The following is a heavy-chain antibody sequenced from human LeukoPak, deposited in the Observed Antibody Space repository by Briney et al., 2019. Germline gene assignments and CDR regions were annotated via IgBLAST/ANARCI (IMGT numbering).Heavy chain of an antibody. V-gene: IGHV1-2*02. Sequence: ASVKVSCKASGYTFTGYYMHWVRQAPGQGLEWMGWINPNSGGTNHAQKFQGRVTMTRDTSISTAYMELSRLRSDDTAVYYCARDRLTGTANWFDPWGQGTLVTVSS. J-gene: IGHJ5*02. D-gene: IGHD1-20*01. CDR2: INPNSGGT. CDR1: GYTFTGYY. CDR3: ARDRLTGTANWFDP.